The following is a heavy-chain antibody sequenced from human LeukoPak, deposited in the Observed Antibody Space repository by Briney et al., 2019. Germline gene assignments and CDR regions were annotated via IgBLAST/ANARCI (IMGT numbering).Heavy chain of an antibody. D-gene: IGHD6-6*01. V-gene: IGHV1-69*05. J-gene: IGHJ5*02. Sequence: GASVKVSCKASGYTFTSYAISWVRQAPGQGLEWMGGIIPIFGTANYAQKFQGRVTITTDESTSTAYMELSSLRSEDTAVYYCARDSSSSSYNWFDPWGQGTLVTVSS. CDR2: IIPIFGTA. CDR3: ARDSSSSSYNWFDP. CDR1: GYTFTSYA.